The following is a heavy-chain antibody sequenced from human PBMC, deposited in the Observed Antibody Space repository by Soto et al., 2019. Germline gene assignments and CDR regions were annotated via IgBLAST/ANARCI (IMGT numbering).Heavy chain of an antibody. D-gene: IGHD1-1*01. J-gene: IGHJ4*02. CDR1: GYDFTTYG. Sequence: QVHLVQSGAEVKKPGASVKVSCKGSGYDFTTYGITWVREAPGQGLKWMAWISAHNGNTDYAQKLQGRVTVTRDTSTSTAYMELRRLRSDDTAMYYCARGRYGDYWGRGALVTVSS. CDR2: ISAHNGNT. V-gene: IGHV1-18*01. CDR3: ARGRYGDY.